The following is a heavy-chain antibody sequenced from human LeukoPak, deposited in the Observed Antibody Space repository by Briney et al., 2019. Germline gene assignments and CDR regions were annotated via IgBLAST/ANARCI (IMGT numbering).Heavy chain of an antibody. J-gene: IGHJ2*01. V-gene: IGHV3-69-1*02. CDR1: GFTLSSNY. CDR2: ISTITT. D-gene: IGHD2-15*01. Sequence: GGSLRLSCAASGFTLSSNYMNWVRQAPGKGLEWVSSISTITTYADAVKGRFTISRDNAKSSLYLQMDSLRAEDSAVYYCARGHETSYWFFDLWGRGTLVSVSS. CDR3: ARGHETSYWFFDL.